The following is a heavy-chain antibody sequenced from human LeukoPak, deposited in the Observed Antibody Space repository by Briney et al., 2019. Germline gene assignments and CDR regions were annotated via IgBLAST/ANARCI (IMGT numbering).Heavy chain of an antibody. CDR2: ISYDGSYK. CDR3: ARDLINYYDSSGYGFSEIGY. CDR1: GFTFSSYA. V-gene: IGHV3-30*04. J-gene: IGHJ4*02. Sequence: PGGSLRLSCAASGFTFSSYAMHWVRQAPGKGLEWVAVISYDGSYKDYADSVKGRFTISRDNAKNTLYLQMNSLRAEDTAVYYCARDLINYYDSSGYGFSEIGYWGQGTLVTVSS. D-gene: IGHD3-22*01.